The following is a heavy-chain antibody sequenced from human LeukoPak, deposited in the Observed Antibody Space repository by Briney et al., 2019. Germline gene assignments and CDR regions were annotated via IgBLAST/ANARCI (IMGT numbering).Heavy chain of an antibody. Sequence: GGSLRLSCAASAFTFSSYSMNWVRQAPGKGLEWVSSISSSSSYIYYADSVKGRFTISRDNAKNSLYLQMNSLRAEDTAVYYCARDQKGPTVTTFDYWGQGTLVTVSS. CDR1: AFTFSSYS. D-gene: IGHD4-17*01. CDR2: ISSSSSYI. CDR3: ARDQKGPTVTTFDY. V-gene: IGHV3-21*01. J-gene: IGHJ4*02.